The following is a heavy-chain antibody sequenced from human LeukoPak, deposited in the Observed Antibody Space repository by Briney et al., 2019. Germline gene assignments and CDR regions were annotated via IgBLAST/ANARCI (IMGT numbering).Heavy chain of an antibody. CDR3: AKSYNGYESKPDY. J-gene: IGHJ4*02. CDR1: GFTFSSYA. CDR2: ISGSGGST. D-gene: IGHD5-12*01. V-gene: IGHV3-23*01. Sequence: GGSLRLSCEASGFTFSSYAMSWVRQAPGKGLEWVSAISGSGGSTYYADSVKGRFTISRDNSKNTLYLQMNSLRAEDTAVYYCAKSYNGYESKPDYWGQGTLVTVSS.